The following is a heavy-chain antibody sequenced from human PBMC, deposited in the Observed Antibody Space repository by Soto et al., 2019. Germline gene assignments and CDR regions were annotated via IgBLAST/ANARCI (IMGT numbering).Heavy chain of an antibody. D-gene: IGHD5-18*01. Sequence: ASVEVSCKASGGTFSSYAISWVRQAPGQGLEWMGGIIPIFGTANYAQKFQGRVTITADESTSTAYMELSSLRSEDTAVYYCARAGYSYGLDFDYWGQGTLVTVSS. CDR3: ARAGYSYGLDFDY. CDR1: GGTFSSYA. V-gene: IGHV1-69*13. CDR2: IIPIFGTA. J-gene: IGHJ4*02.